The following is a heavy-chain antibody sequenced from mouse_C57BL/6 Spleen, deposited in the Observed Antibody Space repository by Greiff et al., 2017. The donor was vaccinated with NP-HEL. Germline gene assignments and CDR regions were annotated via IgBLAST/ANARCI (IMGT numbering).Heavy chain of an antibody. CDR3: ARTSGSSLDY. J-gene: IGHJ3*01. CDR2: IDPSDSET. CDR1: GYTFTSYW. V-gene: IGHV1-52*01. Sequence: QVQLQQPGAELVRPGSSVKLSCKASGYTFTSYWMHWVKQRPIQGLEWIGNIDPSDSETHYNQKFKDKATITVDKSSSTAYMQLSSLTSEDSAVYYYARTSGSSLDYWGQGTLVTVSA. D-gene: IGHD1-1*01.